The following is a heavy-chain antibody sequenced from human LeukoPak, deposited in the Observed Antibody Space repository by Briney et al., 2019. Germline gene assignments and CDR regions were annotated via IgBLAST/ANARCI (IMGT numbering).Heavy chain of an antibody. Sequence: GGSLRLSCAASGFIFSDYGMHWVRQAPGKGLEWVAVIWYDGTDKYYADSVKGRLTISRDNAKNSLYLQMNSLRAEDTAVYYCARGGGLDIWGQGTMVTVSS. CDR1: GFIFSDYG. J-gene: IGHJ3*02. CDR3: ARGGGLDI. CDR2: IWYDGTDK. V-gene: IGHV3-33*01.